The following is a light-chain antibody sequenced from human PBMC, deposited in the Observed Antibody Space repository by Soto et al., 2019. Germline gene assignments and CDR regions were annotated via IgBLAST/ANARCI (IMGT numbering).Light chain of an antibody. CDR2: DTS. Sequence: QSVLAQPPSVSGAPGQMITISCTGTRSNIGAAYYVHWYQQFPGTAPKLLIYDTSIRPSGVPDRFSGSRSGTSAYLVITGLQADDEAVYYCKFYDGSLGGSILFGGGTKLTVL. J-gene: IGLJ2*01. V-gene: IGLV1-40*01. CDR3: KFYDGSLGGSIL. CDR1: RSNIGAAYY.